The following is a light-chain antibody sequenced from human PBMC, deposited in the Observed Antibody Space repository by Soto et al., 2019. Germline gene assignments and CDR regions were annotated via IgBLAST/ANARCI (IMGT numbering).Light chain of an antibody. V-gene: IGKV3-15*01. CDR2: AAS. CDR1: QSLRSN. CDR3: QQYYDWPIT. Sequence: EIVMTQSPATLSVSPGESAPLSCRASQSLRSNFLAWYQQKPGQATRLLIYAASTRAAGIPARFSGSGSGTDFTLTISSLQPEDFAVYYCQQYYDWPITFGQGTRLE. J-gene: IGKJ5*01.